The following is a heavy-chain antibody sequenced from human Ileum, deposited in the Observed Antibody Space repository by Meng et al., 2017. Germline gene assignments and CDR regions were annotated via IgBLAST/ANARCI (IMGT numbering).Heavy chain of an antibody. V-gene: IGHV1-2*06. CDR3: ARERFYYYDSSGSIN. CDR1: GYTFTGYY. D-gene: IGHD3-22*01. Sequence: QVELVQSGAEVQKPGASVKVSCKASGYTFTGYYMHWVRQAPGQGLEWMGRINPNSGGTNYAQKFQGRVTMTRDTSISTAYMELSRLRSDDTAVYYCARERFYYYDSSGSINWGQGTLVTVSS. CDR2: INPNSGGT. J-gene: IGHJ4*02.